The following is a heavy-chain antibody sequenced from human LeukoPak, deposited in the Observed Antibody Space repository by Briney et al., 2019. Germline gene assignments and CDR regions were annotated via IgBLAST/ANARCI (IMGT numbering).Heavy chain of an antibody. Sequence: PGGSLRLSCAASGFTFSSYGMHWVRQAPGKGLEWVAVIWYDGSNKYFADSVKGRFTISRDNSKNALYLQMNSLRAEDTALYFCAKGHQSAWNAFDLWGQGTMVTVSS. V-gene: IGHV3-33*06. CDR2: IWYDGSNK. D-gene: IGHD5-12*01. CDR1: GFTFSSYG. CDR3: AKGHQSAWNAFDL. J-gene: IGHJ3*01.